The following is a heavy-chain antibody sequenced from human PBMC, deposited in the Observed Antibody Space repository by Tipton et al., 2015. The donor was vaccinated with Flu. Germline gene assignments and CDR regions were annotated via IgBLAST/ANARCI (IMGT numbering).Heavy chain of an antibody. D-gene: IGHD3-10*01. V-gene: IGHV1-2*02. CDR1: GYTFVVYY. CDR3: VRVGRGSYYFDY. CDR2: VSPDSGGAT. J-gene: IGHJ4*02. Sequence: QSGAEVKKPGASVRVSCKASGYTFVVYYLHWVRRAPGQGLEWMGWVSPDSGGATKVAQNFQGRVTLTRDTSISTAYMDLTGLTSDDTAVYYCVRVGRGSYYFDYWGQGTLVSVSS.